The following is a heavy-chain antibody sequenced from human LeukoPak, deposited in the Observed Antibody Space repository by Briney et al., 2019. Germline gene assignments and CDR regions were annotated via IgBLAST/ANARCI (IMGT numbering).Heavy chain of an antibody. J-gene: IGHJ4*02. CDR2: ISGRGGST. Sequence: GGSLRLSCAASGLTFNNYAMSWVRQAPGKGLEWVSGISGRGGSTYFADSVMGRFTISRDNSKNTLYLQMNSLRAEDTAVYYCAKDPNLYYDSSGEIYWGQGTLVTVSS. D-gene: IGHD3-22*01. CDR3: AKDPNLYYDSSGEIY. CDR1: GLTFNNYA. V-gene: IGHV3-23*01.